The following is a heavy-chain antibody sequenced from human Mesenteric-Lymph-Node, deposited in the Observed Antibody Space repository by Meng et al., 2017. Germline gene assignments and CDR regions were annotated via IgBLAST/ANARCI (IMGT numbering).Heavy chain of an antibody. CDR3: ARTNYGDYNWFDP. Sequence: QLQGPGPGLVQPSQTLSLTCTVSGGSISSGGFYWSWIRQHPGKGLEWIGYIYYSGSTYYNPSLRSRVAISIDTSKNQFSLKLTSVTAADTAVYFCARTNYGDYNWFDPWGQGTLVTVSS. D-gene: IGHD4-17*01. CDR2: IYYSGST. J-gene: IGHJ5*02. CDR1: GGSISSGGFY. V-gene: IGHV4-31*03.